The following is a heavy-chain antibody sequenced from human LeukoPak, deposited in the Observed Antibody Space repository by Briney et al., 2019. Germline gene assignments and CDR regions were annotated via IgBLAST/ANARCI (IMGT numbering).Heavy chain of an antibody. D-gene: IGHD2/OR15-2a*01. J-gene: IGHJ4*02. CDR3: ASNMGY. CDR2: ISWNSGSI. V-gene: IGHV3-9*01. CDR1: GFTFSNYW. Sequence: GGSLRLSCAASGFTFSNYWMSWVRQAPGKGLEWVSGISWNSGSIGYADSVKGRFTISRDNAKNSLYLQMNSLRAEDTALYYCASNMGYWGQGTLVTVSS.